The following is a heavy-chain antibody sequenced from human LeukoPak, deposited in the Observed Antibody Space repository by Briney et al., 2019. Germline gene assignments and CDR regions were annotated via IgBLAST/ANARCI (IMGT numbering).Heavy chain of an antibody. J-gene: IGHJ6*02. CDR2: ISAYNGNT. D-gene: IGHD3-22*01. CDR1: GYTFTTYG. Sequence: ASVKVSCKASGYTFTTYGISWVRQAPGQGLEWMGWISAYNGNTNYAQKLQGKVTMTTDTSTSTAYMELRSLRSDDTAVYYCAREWLHTLGMDVWGQGTTVTVSS. V-gene: IGHV1-18*01. CDR3: AREWLHTLGMDV.